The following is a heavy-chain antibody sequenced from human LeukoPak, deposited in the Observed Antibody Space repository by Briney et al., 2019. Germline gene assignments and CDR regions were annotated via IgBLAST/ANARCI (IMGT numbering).Heavy chain of an antibody. CDR2: SSSSSSYI. CDR1: GFTFSSYS. V-gene: IGHV3-21*01. Sequence: PGGSLRLSCAASGFTFSSYSMNWVRQAPGKGLEWVSSSSSSSSYIYYADSVKGRFTISRDNAKNSLYLQMNSLRAEDTAVYYCARDHIEWLVRDGSIGYWGQGTLVTVSS. D-gene: IGHD6-19*01. J-gene: IGHJ4*02. CDR3: ARDHIEWLVRDGSIGY.